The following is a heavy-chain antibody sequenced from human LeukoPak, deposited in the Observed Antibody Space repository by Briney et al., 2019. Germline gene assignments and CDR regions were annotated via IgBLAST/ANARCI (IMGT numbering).Heavy chain of an antibody. V-gene: IGHV4-4*07. D-gene: IGHD2-2*01. CDR1: GGSISRYY. Sequence: SETLSLTCTVSGGSISRYYWSWIRQPAGKGLEWIGRIYTSGSTNYNPSLKSRVTMSVDTSKNQFSLKLSSVTAADTAVYYCARAGSYQLLNRFDPWGQGTLVTVSS. CDR3: ARAGSYQLLNRFDP. CDR2: IYTSGST. J-gene: IGHJ5*02.